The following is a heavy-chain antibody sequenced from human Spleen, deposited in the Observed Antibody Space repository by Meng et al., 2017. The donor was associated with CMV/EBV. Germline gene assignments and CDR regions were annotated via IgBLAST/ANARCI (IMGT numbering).Heavy chain of an antibody. D-gene: IGHD4-11*01. CDR3: AKRGKDYSSQDRMYYFDS. CDR2: SYPDNSDT. J-gene: IGHJ4*02. CDR1: SSW. Sequence: SSWIDCERNMLGKCLEKIVISYPDNSDTRYSPYFQCQVTILAIKSISTAYLQWRSLKSSDTAMYYCAKRGKDYSSQDRMYYFDSWGQGTLVTVSS. V-gene: IGHV5-51*01.